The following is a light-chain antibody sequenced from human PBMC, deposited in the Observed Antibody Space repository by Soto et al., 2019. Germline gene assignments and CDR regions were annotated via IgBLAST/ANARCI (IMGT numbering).Light chain of an antibody. CDR3: QRYKSAST. CDR2: SSF. Sequence: DIQMTQSPSSLSASVGDTVTITCRASQDISSYLAWYQQKPGKVPELLIYSSFILQPGVPPRFTGSGFGTDFSLTISSLQPEDVATYYCQRYKSASTFGPGTKVEIK. J-gene: IGKJ1*01. CDR1: QDISSY. V-gene: IGKV1-27*01.